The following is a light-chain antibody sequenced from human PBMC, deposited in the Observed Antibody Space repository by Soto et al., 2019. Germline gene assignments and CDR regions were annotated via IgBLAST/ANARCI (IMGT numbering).Light chain of an antibody. J-gene: IGKJ5*01. CDR3: QQRNTGRPII. Sequence: EIVLTQSPVTLSLSPGERATLSCRASQSVRTYLAWYQVKPGQAPRLLIYDASRRASGVPARFSGSGSGTVFTLTISSLEPEDFALYYCQQRNTGRPIIFGQGTRLEIK. CDR2: DAS. V-gene: IGKV3-11*01. CDR1: QSVRTY.